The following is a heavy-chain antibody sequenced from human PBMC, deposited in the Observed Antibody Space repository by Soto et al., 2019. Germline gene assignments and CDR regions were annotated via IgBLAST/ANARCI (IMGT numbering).Heavy chain of an antibody. CDR3: SRSQGYDILTGLNYGMDV. V-gene: IGHV1-69*02. J-gene: IGHJ6*02. Sequence: QVQLVQSGAEVKKPGSSVKVSCKASGGTFSSYTISWVRQAPGQGLEWMGRIIPILGIANYAQKFQGRVTITADXPTXTAXMELSSLRSEDTAVYYCSRSQGYDILTGLNYGMDVWGQATTVTVSS. D-gene: IGHD3-9*01. CDR1: GGTFSSYT. CDR2: IIPILGIA.